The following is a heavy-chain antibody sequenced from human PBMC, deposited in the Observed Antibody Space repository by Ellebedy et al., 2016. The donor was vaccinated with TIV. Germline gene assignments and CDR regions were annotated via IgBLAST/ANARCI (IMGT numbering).Heavy chain of an antibody. J-gene: IGHJ4*02. Sequence: GESLKISCAASGFTFSPYAMAWVRQAPGKGLEWVSGIVGSGEQKYADSVEGRFIISRDNSKKTLYLQMNSLRAEDAAVYYCAKDQLGGGTCLWGTFDYWGQGALVTVSS. CDR1: GFTFSPYA. D-gene: IGHD3-16*01. CDR2: IVGSGEQ. V-gene: IGHV3-23*01. CDR3: AKDQLGGGTCLWGTFDY.